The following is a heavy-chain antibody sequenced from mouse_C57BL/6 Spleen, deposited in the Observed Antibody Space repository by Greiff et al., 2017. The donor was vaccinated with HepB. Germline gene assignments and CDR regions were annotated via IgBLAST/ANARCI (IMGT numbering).Heavy chain of an antibody. CDR1: GFTFSSYA. CDR3: AREEGSSGYVSAY. Sequence: EVKLMESGGGLVKPGGSLKLSCAASGFTFSSYAMSWVRQTPEKRLEWVATISDGGSYTYYPDNVKGRFTISRDNAKNNLYLQMSHLKSEDTAMYYCAREEGSSGYVSAYWGQGTLVTVSA. CDR2: ISDGGSYT. D-gene: IGHD3-2*02. V-gene: IGHV5-4*01. J-gene: IGHJ3*01.